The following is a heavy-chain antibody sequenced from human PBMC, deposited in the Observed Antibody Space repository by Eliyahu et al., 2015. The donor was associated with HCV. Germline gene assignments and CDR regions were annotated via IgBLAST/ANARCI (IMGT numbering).Heavy chain of an antibody. CDR3: VRDRYCDGTKCYNWLTP. Sequence: QMQLVESGGGVVQSGGSLRLSCSASRFVFRTFGMHWVRHAPGKGLEWLAFIAYDATSESYADSVRGRFIISRDNSRNILYLQMNRLTDEDTATYYCVRDRYCDGTKCYNWLTPGAREPRSPSPQ. V-gene: IGHV3-33*05. CDR1: RFVFRTFG. D-gene: IGHD2-21*01. J-gene: IGHJ5*02. CDR2: IAYDATSE.